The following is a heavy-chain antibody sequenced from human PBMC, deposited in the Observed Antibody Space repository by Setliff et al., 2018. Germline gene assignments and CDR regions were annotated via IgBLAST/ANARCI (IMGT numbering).Heavy chain of an antibody. CDR3: AKDQEGYYDSSGYYYVPFDY. CDR1: GFTFSSYA. D-gene: IGHD3-22*01. J-gene: IGHJ4*02. CDR2: ISGSGGST. Sequence: GGSLRLSCAASGFTFSSYAMSWVRQAPGKGLEWVSAISGSGGSTYYADSVKGRFTISRDNSKNTLYLQMNSLRAEDTAVYYCAKDQEGYYDSSGYYYVPFDYWGQGTLVTVSS. V-gene: IGHV3-23*01.